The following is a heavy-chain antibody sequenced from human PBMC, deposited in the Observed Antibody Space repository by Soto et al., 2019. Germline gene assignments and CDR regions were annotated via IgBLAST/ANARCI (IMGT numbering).Heavy chain of an antibody. J-gene: IGHJ6*02. CDR1: GDSISSSNW. V-gene: IGHV4-4*02. Sequence: QVQLQESGPGLVEPSETLSLTCAVSGDSISSSNWWGWVRQSPGKGLEWIGDIYESGSTNYNPSLKSRVTISVDKSKNEISLSLTSVTAADTAVYYCGRLPFYCYAMDVWGQGTSVTVSS. CDR2: IYESGST. CDR3: GRLPFYCYAMDV.